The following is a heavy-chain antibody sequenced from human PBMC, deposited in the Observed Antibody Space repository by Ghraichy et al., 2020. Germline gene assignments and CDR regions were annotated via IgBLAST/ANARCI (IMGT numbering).Heavy chain of an antibody. Sequence: SETLSLTCAVSGYSISSGYYWGWIRQSPGNGLEWIGSIHHSGITTYKPSLMSRVTISVDTSRNQFSLKLSSVTAADTAVYYGARRANDAFDIWGQGRMVTVSS. CDR3: ARRANDAFDI. CDR1: GYSISSGYY. J-gene: IGHJ3*02. CDR2: IHHSGIT. V-gene: IGHV4-38-2*01.